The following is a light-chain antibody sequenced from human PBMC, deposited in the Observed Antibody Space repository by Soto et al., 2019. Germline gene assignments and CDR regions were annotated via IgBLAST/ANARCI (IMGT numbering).Light chain of an antibody. V-gene: IGLV2-14*01. J-gene: IGLJ1*01. Sequence: QSALTQPRSVSGSPGQSVTISCTGTSNDVGGYNFVSWYQQLPGKAPKLMIYEVSNRPSGVSNRFSGSKSGNTASLTICGLQAEDEADYYCSSYTSGSTFYVFGTGTKLTVL. CDR2: EVS. CDR3: SSYTSGSTFYV. CDR1: SNDVGGYNF.